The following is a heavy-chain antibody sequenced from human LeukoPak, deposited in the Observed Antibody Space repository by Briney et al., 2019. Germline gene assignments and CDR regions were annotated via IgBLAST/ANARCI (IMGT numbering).Heavy chain of an antibody. CDR1: GFIFSSYW. CDR2: IKQDGSEK. J-gene: IGHJ3*02. Sequence: GGSLRLSCAASGFIFSSYWMSWVRQAPGKGLEWVANIKQDGSEKYYADSVKGRFTISRDNAKNSLYLQMNSLRAEDTALYYCARAGWDYYDSGFDAFDIWGQGTMVTVSS. D-gene: IGHD3-22*01. V-gene: IGHV3-7*03. CDR3: ARAGWDYYDSGFDAFDI.